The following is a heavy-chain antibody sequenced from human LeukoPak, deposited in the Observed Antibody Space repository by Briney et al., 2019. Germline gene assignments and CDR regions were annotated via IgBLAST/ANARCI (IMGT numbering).Heavy chain of an antibody. CDR3: ARAVYCTSTTCYAFDY. CDR1: GYTFTSYG. Sequence: GASVKVSCKASGYTFTSYGISWVRQAPGQGLEWMGWISAYNGNTNYAQKLQGRVTMTTDTSTSTAYMELRSLRSEDTAVYYCARAVYCTSTTCYAFDYWGQGTLVTVSS. V-gene: IGHV1-18*01. J-gene: IGHJ4*02. D-gene: IGHD2-2*01. CDR2: ISAYNGNT.